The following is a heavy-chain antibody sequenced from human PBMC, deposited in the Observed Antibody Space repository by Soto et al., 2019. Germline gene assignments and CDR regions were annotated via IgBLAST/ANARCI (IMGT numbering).Heavy chain of an antibody. J-gene: IGHJ4*02. CDR1: GYTFTDHY. D-gene: IGHD3-10*01. V-gene: IGHV1-2*02. Sequence: QVQLVQSGAEVKKPGASVKVSCQVSGYTFTDHYLHWVRQAPGHGLEWMGWINAGDGDTNYAQKFQGRISMTRDTSTETVYLELSRLTSVDTAVYYCARVRFFSVRGDPFDFWGQGTLVSVSS. CDR3: ARVRFFSVRGDPFDF. CDR2: INAGDGDT.